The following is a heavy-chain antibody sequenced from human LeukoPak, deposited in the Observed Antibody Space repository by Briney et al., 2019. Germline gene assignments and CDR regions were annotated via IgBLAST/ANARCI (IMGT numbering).Heavy chain of an antibody. D-gene: IGHD2-2*01. CDR2: ISSSSSYI. V-gene: IGHV3-21*01. Sequence: PGGSLRLSCAASGFTFSSYSINWVRQAPGKGLEWVSSISSSSSYIYYADSVKGRFTISRDNAKNSLYLQMNSLRAEDTAVYYCASLVVPAAMPGSDYFDYWGQGTLVTVSS. CDR3: ASLVVPAAMPGSDYFDY. CDR1: GFTFSSYS. J-gene: IGHJ4*02.